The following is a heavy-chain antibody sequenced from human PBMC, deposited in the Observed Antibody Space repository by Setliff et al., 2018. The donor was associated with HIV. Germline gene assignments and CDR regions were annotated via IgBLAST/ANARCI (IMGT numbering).Heavy chain of an antibody. D-gene: IGHD3-22*01. V-gene: IGHV1-69*06. J-gene: IGHJ4*02. Sequence: VASVKVSCKASGGTFSSYAISWVRQAPGQGLEWMGGIIPIFGTANYAQKFQGRVTIIADKSTSTAYMEVSSLRSEDTAVYYCARASLGDSGSYYYSYWGQGTLVTVSS. CDR1: GGTFSSYA. CDR3: ARASLGDSGSYYYSY. CDR2: IIPIFGTA.